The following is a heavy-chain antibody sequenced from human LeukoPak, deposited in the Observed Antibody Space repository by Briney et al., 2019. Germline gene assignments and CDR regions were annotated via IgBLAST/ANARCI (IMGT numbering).Heavy chain of an antibody. J-gene: IGHJ4*02. V-gene: IGHV3-30-3*01. CDR1: GFTFSSYA. CDR2: ISYDGSNK. CDR3: ARQHYYGSGSYDTSFDY. D-gene: IGHD3-10*01. Sequence: GGSLRLSCAASGFTFSSYAMHWVRQAPGKGLEWVAVISYDGSNKYYADSVKGRFTISRDNSKNTPYLQMNSLRAEDTAVYYCARQHYYGSGSYDTSFDYWGQGTLVTVSS.